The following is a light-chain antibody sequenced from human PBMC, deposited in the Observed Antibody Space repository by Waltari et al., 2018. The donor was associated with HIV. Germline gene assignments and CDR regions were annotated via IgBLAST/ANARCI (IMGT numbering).Light chain of an antibody. CDR3: QQYGSSPPT. V-gene: IGKV3-20*01. J-gene: IGKJ1*01. CDR2: GAS. CDR1: QSVSSSY. Sequence: EIVLTQSPGTLSLSPGERAPLSCRASQSVSSSYLAWYQQKPGQAPRLLSYGASSRATGIPDRFSGSGSGTDFTLTISRLEPEDFAVYYCQQYGSSPPTFGQGTKVEIK.